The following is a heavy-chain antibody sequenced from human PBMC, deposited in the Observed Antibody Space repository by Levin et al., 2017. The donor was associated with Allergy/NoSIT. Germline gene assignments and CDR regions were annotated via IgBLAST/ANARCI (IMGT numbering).Heavy chain of an antibody. D-gene: IGHD1-26*01. CDR2: IFPIFGPA. CDR1: GVTSSNFA. V-gene: IGHV1-69*01. CDR3: ARDGVGAANFDY. Sequence: PGESLKISCKASGVTSSNFAITWVRQAPGQGLEWMGGIFPIFGPASYAQKFQGRITILADELTSTAYMELNSLRFEDTAVYYCARDGVGAANFDYWGQGTLVTVSS. J-gene: IGHJ4*02.